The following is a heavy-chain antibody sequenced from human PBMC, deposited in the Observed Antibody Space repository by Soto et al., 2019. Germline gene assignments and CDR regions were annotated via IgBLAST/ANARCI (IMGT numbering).Heavy chain of an antibody. CDR1: GVTFSSET. J-gene: IGHJ4*02. Sequence: QVQLVQSGADVKKPGSSVKVSCQASGVTFSSETLGWVRQAPGQGLEWVGGIIRLFGTASYAQKFQGRVTITADESTSTVYMELSRLRSDDKAVYFCATELREYPASPFDAWGQGTLVTVSS. D-gene: IGHD3-10*01. CDR2: IIRLFGTA. V-gene: IGHV1-69*01. CDR3: ATELREYPASPFDA.